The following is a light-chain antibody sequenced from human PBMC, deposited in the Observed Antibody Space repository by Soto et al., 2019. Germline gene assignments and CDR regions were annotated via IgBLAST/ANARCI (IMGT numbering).Light chain of an antibody. J-gene: IGLJ2*01. V-gene: IGLV1-40*01. Sequence: QLVLTQPPSVSGAPGQRVTISCTGSSSNIGTVHRVQWYQQLPGAAPKLLIYDNNDRPLGVPDRFSGSQSGTSASLAITGLQAEDEADYYCQSYDTKLSGVVFGGGTKLTVL. CDR3: QSYDTKLSGVV. CDR1: SSNIGTVHR. CDR2: DNN.